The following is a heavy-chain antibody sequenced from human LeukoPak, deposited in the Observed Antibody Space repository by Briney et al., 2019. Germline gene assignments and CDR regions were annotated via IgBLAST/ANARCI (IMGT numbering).Heavy chain of an antibody. Sequence: ASVKVSCKASGGTFRNYAINWVRQAPGLGLEWMGRIIPVLGTPHYAHNFQGRVTITADRSMSTGYMELSSLRSDDTAVCYCARGIGYGYGYEVDYWGQGTLVTVSS. CDR2: IIPVLGTP. CDR3: ARGIGYGYGYEVDY. J-gene: IGHJ4*02. V-gene: IGHV1-69*04. CDR1: GGTFRNYA. D-gene: IGHD5-18*01.